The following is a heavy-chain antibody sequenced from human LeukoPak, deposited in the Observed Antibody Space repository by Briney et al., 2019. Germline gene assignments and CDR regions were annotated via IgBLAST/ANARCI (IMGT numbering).Heavy chain of an antibody. CDR2: IYYSGAT. J-gene: IGHJ4*02. D-gene: IGHD1-26*01. CDR3: ATQISGSYYYFDY. CDR1: GGSISSSSYY. V-gene: IGHV4-39*01. Sequence: SETLSLTCTVSGGSISSSSYYWGWIRQPPGKGLEWIGSIYYSGATYYNLSLKSRVSFSVDTSKNQFSLKLSSVTAADTAVYYCATQISGSYYYFDYWGQGTLVTVSS.